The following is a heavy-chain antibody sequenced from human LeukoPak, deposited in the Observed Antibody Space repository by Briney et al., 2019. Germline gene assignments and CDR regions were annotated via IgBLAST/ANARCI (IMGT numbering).Heavy chain of an antibody. D-gene: IGHD3-9*01. Sequence: ASVKVSCKASGYTFTGYYMHGVRQAPGQGLEWMGWINPNSGGTNYAQKFQGRVTMTREKSIRTAYMELSRLRSDETAVYYCARGYYDILTGYYYFDYWGQGTLVTVSS. V-gene: IGHV1-2*02. J-gene: IGHJ4*02. CDR2: INPNSGGT. CDR1: GYTFTGYY. CDR3: ARGYYDILTGYYYFDY.